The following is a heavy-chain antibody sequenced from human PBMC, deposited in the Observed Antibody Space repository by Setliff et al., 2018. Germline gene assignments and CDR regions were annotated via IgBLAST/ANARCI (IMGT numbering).Heavy chain of an antibody. CDR1: GYSISSGYY. CDR2: IYHSGST. D-gene: IGHD3-10*01. V-gene: IGHV4-38-2*02. J-gene: IGHJ4*02. Sequence: PSETLSLTCTVSGYSISSGYYWGWIRQPPGKGLEWIGSIYHSGSTYYNPALKSRVTISVDTSKNQFSLKLSSVTAADTAVYYCASFPVGLVRGVIINYFDYWGQGTLVTVSS. CDR3: ASFPVGLVRGVIINYFDY.